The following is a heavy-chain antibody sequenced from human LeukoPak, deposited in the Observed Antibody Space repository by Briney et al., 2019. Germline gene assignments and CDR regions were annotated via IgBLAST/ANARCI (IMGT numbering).Heavy chain of an antibody. CDR1: GDSISSYY. CDR3: ARLRGRTTSYYDILTGYYGYWYFDL. D-gene: IGHD3-9*01. V-gene: IGHV4-59*08. J-gene: IGHJ2*01. Sequence: SETLSLTCTVSGDSISSYYWSWIRQPPGKGLQWIGYIYYSGSTNYNPSLKSRVTISVDTSKNQFSLKLSSVTAADTAVYYCARLRGRTTSYYDILTGYYGYWYFDLWGRGTLVTVSS. CDR2: IYYSGST.